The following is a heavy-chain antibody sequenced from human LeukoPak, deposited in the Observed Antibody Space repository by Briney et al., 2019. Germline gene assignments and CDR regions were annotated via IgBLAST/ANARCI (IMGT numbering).Heavy chain of an antibody. V-gene: IGHV3-48*03. CDR3: AREGTAMVSFDY. D-gene: IGHD5-18*01. CDR2: ISSGGNTI. Sequence: PGGSLRLSCAASGFNFSSYEMNWVRQAPGKGLEWVSYISSGGNTIYYADPVKGRFTISRDNAKNSLYLQMNSLRAEDTAAYYCAREGTAMVSFDYWGQGTLVTVSS. CDR1: GFNFSSYE. J-gene: IGHJ4*02.